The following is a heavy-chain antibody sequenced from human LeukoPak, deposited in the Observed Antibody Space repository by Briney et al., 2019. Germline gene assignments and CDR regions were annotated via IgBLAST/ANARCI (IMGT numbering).Heavy chain of an antibody. CDR1: GFTFSSYW. V-gene: IGHV3-7*04. CDR2: IKQDGSEK. D-gene: IGHD3-10*01. Sequence: QPGGSLRLSCAASGFTFSSYWMTWVRQAPGKGLEWVANIKQDGSEKYYVDSVKGRFTISRDNAKNSLYLQMNSLRAEDTAVYYCARALWFGELLYAFDIWGQGTMVTVSS. J-gene: IGHJ3*02. CDR3: ARALWFGELLYAFDI.